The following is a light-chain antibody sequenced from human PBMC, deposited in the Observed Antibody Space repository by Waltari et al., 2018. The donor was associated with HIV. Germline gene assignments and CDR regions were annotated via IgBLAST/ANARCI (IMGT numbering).Light chain of an antibody. CDR1: KIGRNS. Sequence: SYVLTQAPSVSVAPGKTATLTCGGNKIGRNSLQCNQPKPGQAPVLVISSNNLRPSGTPERFSGSNSGNTATLTISRVEPGDEADYYCQVWNFGSDHPGVFGGGTKLTVL. CDR3: QVWNFGSDHPGV. CDR2: SNN. J-gene: IGLJ3*02. V-gene: IGLV3-21*04.